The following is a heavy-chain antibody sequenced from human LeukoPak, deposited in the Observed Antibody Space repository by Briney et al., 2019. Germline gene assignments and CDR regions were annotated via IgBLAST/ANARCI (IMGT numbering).Heavy chain of an antibody. Sequence: ASVKVSCKASGYTFTGYYMHWVRQAPGQGLEWMGWINPNSGGTNYAQKFQGRVTMTRDTSISTAYMELSRLRSDDTAVYYCARAGYYDFWSGYSAYYYHYMDVWGKGTTVTVSS. J-gene: IGHJ6*03. D-gene: IGHD3-3*01. CDR2: INPNSGGT. CDR1: GYTFTGYY. V-gene: IGHV1-2*02. CDR3: ARAGYYDFWSGYSAYYYHYMDV.